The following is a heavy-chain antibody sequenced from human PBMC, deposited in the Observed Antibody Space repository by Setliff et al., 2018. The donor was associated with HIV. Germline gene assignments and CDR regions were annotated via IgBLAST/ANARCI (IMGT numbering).Heavy chain of an antibody. J-gene: IGHJ4*02. CDR1: GFTFGDYA. D-gene: IGHD2-21*02. CDR3: ARGNIVVVTAYFDY. CDR2: ISRSVSTI. V-gene: IGHV3-11*01. Sequence: GGSLRLSCTASGFTFGDYAMSWIRQAPGKGLEWVSYISRSVSTIYYADSVRGRFTISRDNAKNSLYLQMNSLRAEDTAVYYCARGNIVVVTAYFDYWGQGTLVTVSS.